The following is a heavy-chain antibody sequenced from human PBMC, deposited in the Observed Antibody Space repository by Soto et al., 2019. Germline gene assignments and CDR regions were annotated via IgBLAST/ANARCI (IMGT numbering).Heavy chain of an antibody. CDR3: ARAAAAAGVYYFDY. V-gene: IGHV3-7*01. J-gene: IGHJ4*02. Sequence: EVQLVESGGGLVPPGGSLRLSCAASGFTFSSYWMTWVRQAPGKGLEWVASINQDGSEKYYVDSVKGRFSISRDNAKNSLYLQINSLRAEDTALYYCARAAAAAGVYYFDYWGQGNLVTVSS. CDR1: GFTFSSYW. CDR2: INQDGSEK. D-gene: IGHD6-13*01.